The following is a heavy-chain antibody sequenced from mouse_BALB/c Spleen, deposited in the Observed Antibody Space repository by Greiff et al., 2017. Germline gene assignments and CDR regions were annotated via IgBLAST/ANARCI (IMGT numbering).Heavy chain of an antibody. CDR1: GYTFTDYA. V-gene: IGHV1-67*01. CDR2: ISTYNGNT. D-gene: IGHD2-4*01. CDR3: ARDTMITTGDYAMDY. Sequence: QVQLQQSGPEVVRPGVSVKISFKGSGYTFTDYAMHWVKQSHAKSLEWIGVISTYNGNTNYNQKFKGKATMTVDKSSSTAYMELARLTSEDSAIYYCARDTMITTGDYAMDYWGQGTSVTVSS. J-gene: IGHJ4*01.